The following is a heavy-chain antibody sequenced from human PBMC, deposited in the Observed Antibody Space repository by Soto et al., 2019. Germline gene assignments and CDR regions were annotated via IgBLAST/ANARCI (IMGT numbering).Heavy chain of an antibody. Sequence: QVQLQESGPGLVKPSQTLSLTCTVSGDSVRNGGYYWNWIRQYPGKGLEWIGYIYYTGSTSYNPSLESRLTISADTSKKQSSRRLRSVTAADTAVYYCAIDVAATPYFEYWGQGALVTISS. D-gene: IGHD2-15*01. CDR2: IYYTGST. CDR1: GDSVRNGGYY. J-gene: IGHJ4*02. CDR3: AIDVAATPYFEY. V-gene: IGHV4-31*03.